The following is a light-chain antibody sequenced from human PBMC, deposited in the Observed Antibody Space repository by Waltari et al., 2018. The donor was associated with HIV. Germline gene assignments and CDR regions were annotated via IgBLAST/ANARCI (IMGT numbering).Light chain of an antibody. CDR2: DKN. CDR1: SLRSYY. J-gene: IGLJ3*02. Sequence: SSELTQDPAVSVALGHTVRITCQGASLRSYYASWYQQKPGQAPVLVIYDKNNRPSGIPDRFSGSSSGNTASLTITGAQAEDEADYYCNSRDSSGNHWVFGGGTKLTVL. CDR3: NSRDSSGNHWV. V-gene: IGLV3-19*01.